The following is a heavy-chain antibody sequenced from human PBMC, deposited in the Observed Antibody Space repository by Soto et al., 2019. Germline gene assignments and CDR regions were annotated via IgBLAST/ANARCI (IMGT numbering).Heavy chain of an antibody. CDR2: ISAYDGKT. CDR3: ARVPHEFWTSYWFDP. CDR1: GYTFNTYG. Sequence: ASVKVSCKTSGYTFNTYGINWVRQAPGQGLELMGWISAYDGKTTYAEKFQGRVTLTTDTSTSTAYMELRSLRSDDTAIYYCARVPHEFWTSYWFDPLGQGTPGAVS. D-gene: IGHD3-3*01. V-gene: IGHV1-18*01. J-gene: IGHJ5*02.